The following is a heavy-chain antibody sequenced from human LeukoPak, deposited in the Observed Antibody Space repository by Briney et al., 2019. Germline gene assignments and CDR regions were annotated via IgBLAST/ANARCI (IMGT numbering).Heavy chain of an antibody. CDR2: IYTSGST. Sequence: PSETLSLTCTVSGGSISSGSYYWSWIRQPAGKGLEWIGRIYTSGSTNYNPSLKSRVTISVDTSKNQFSLKLSSVTAADTAVYYCASASMGYSYNDPFDYWGQGTLVTVSS. V-gene: IGHV4-61*02. D-gene: IGHD5-18*01. J-gene: IGHJ4*02. CDR1: GGSISSGSYY. CDR3: ASASMGYSYNDPFDY.